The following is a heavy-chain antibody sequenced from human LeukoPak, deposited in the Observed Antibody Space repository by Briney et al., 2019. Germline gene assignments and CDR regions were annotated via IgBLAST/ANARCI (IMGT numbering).Heavy chain of an antibody. CDR3: ARDPRPDPRTPVTIPFDY. D-gene: IGHD4-17*01. CDR2: ISSSSSTI. V-gene: IGHV3-48*04. CDR1: GFTFSSYS. Sequence: GGSLRLSCAASGFTFSSYSMNWVRQAPGKGLEWVSYISSSSSTIYYADSVKGRFTISRDNAKNSLYLQMNSLRAEDTAVYYCARDPRPDPRTPVTIPFDYWGQGTLVTVSS. J-gene: IGHJ4*02.